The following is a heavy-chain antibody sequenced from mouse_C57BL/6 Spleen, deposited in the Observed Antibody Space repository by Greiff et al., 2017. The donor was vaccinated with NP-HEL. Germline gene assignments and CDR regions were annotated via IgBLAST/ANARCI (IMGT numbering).Heavy chain of an antibody. CDR1: GYTFTSYW. CDR3: ARGGSSFHWYFDV. D-gene: IGHD1-1*01. Sequence: VQLQQPGAELVKPGASVKLSCKASGYTFTSYWMHWVKQRPGQGLEWIGMIHPNSGSTNYNEKFKSKATLTVDKSSSTAYMQLSSLTSEDSAVYYCARGGSSFHWYFDVWGTGTTVTVSS. V-gene: IGHV1-64*01. J-gene: IGHJ1*03. CDR2: IHPNSGST.